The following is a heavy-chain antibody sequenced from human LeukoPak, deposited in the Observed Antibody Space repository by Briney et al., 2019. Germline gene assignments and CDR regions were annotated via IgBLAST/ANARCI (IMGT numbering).Heavy chain of an antibody. CDR2: IFRSGST. J-gene: IGHJ6*02. Sequence: SETLSLTCAVSGGSISSSSWWSWVRQPPGKGLEWIGEIFRSGSTNYNPSLNSRVTMSVDKSKNHFSLKLNSVTAADTAVCYCARLSSSWTDYYYGMDVWGQGTAVTVSS. V-gene: IGHV4-4*02. CDR1: GGSISSSSW. D-gene: IGHD6-13*01. CDR3: ARLSSSWTDYYYGMDV.